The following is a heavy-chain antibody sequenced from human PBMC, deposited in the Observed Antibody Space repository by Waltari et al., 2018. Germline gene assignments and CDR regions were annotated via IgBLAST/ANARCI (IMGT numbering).Heavy chain of an antibody. CDR1: EFIFSSFS. CDR2: ITGSSSHI. D-gene: IGHD1-1*01. Sequence: EVQLVESGGGLVKPGGSLRLSCAASEFIFSSFSMTWVRQAPGKWLEWVSSITGSSSHIYYADSVKGRFTISRDNAKNSLYLQMNSLRAEDTAVYYCARNLPTAVKYYGMDVWGQGTTVTVSS. J-gene: IGHJ6*02. CDR3: ARNLPTAVKYYGMDV. V-gene: IGHV3-21*01.